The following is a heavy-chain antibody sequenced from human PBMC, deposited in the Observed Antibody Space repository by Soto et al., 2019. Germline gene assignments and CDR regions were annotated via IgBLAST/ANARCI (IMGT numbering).Heavy chain of an antibody. CDR3: ARVRSGWDNDY. Sequence: SETLSLTCTVSGGSISSGGYYWSWIRQHPGKGLEWIGYIYYSGSAYYNPSLKSRVTISVDTSKNQFSLKLSSVTAADTAVYYCARVRSGWDNDYWGQGTLVTVSS. CDR1: GGSISSGGYY. D-gene: IGHD6-19*01. J-gene: IGHJ4*02. CDR2: IYYSGSA. V-gene: IGHV4-31*03.